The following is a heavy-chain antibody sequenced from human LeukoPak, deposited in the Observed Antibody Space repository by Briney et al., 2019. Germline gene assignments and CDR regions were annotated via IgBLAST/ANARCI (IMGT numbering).Heavy chain of an antibody. J-gene: IGHJ6*03. Sequence: SETLSLTCAVYGGSFSGYYWSWIRQPPGKELEWIGEINHSGSTNYNPSPKSRVTISVDTSKNQFSLKLSSVTAADAAVYYCATTLYYYYYMDVWGKGTTVTVSS. CDR1: GGSFSGYY. CDR2: INHSGST. V-gene: IGHV4-34*01. D-gene: IGHD1-1*01. CDR3: ATTLYYYYYMDV.